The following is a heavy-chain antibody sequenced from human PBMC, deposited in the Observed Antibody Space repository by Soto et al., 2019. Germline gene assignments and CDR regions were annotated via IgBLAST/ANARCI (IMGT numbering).Heavy chain of an antibody. CDR3: ARSLSENTYAFWSGYNGNWFDP. CDR1: GGSISSGGYS. V-gene: IGHV4-30-2*01. J-gene: IGHJ5*02. CDR2: IYHSGST. D-gene: IGHD3-3*01. Sequence: KTXASLSLTCAVSGGSISSGGYSWSWIRQPPGKGLEWIGYIYHSGSTYYNPSLKSRVTISVDRSKNQFSLKLSSVTAADTAVYYCARSLSENTYAFWSGYNGNWFDPCGQGTLVTVSS.